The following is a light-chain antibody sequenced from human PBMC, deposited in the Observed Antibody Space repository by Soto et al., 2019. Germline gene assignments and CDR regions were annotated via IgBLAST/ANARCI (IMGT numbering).Light chain of an antibody. CDR1: SGHSSYT. J-gene: IGLJ2*01. CDR3: QTWGSDIHVV. CDR2: LNSDGSH. V-gene: IGLV4-69*01. Sequence: QPVLTQSPSASASLGASVKLTCTLSSGHSSYTIAWHQQQPEKGPRYLMTLNSDGSHRKGDGIPARFSGSSSGAERYLANSSLQSEDEADYYCQTWGSDIHVVFGGGTQLTVL.